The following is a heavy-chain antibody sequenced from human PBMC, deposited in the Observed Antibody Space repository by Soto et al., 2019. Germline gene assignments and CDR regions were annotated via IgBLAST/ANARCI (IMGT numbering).Heavy chain of an antibody. CDR1: GGTFSSYA. CDR3: ARDEITFGKTVFYYYGMDV. J-gene: IGHJ6*02. Sequence: QVQLVQSGAEVKKPGSSVKVSCKASGGTFSSYAISWVRQAPGQGLERMGGIIPIFGTANYAQKFQGRVTITADESTSTAYMELSSLRSEDTAVYYCARDEITFGKTVFYYYGMDVWGQGTTVTVSS. D-gene: IGHD3-16*01. V-gene: IGHV1-69*12. CDR2: IIPIFGTA.